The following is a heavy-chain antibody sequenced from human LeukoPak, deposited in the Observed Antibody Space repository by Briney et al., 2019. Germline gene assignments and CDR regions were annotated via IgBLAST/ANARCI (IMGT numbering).Heavy chain of an antibody. Sequence: SETLSLTCAVYGGSFSGYYWSWIRRPPGKGLEWIGSIYYSGNTYYNPSLKSRVTISVDTSKNQFSLKLSSVTAADTAVYYCARSLWFGERSFDYWGQGTLVTVSS. D-gene: IGHD3-10*01. CDR1: GGSFSGYY. V-gene: IGHV4-34*01. CDR2: IYYSGNT. CDR3: ARSLWFGERSFDY. J-gene: IGHJ4*02.